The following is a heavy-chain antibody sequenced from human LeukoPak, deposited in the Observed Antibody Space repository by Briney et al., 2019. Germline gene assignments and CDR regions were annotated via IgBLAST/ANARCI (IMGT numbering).Heavy chain of an antibody. Sequence: ASVKVSGKASAYTFTSYDINWVRQATGQGLEWMGWMNPNSGNTGYAQKFQGRVTMTRNTSISTAYMELSSLRSEDTAVYYCARGAPGSYCSGGSCPYFDYWGQGTLISVSS. CDR2: MNPNSGNT. CDR3: ARGAPGSYCSGGSCPYFDY. CDR1: AYTFTSYD. D-gene: IGHD2-15*01. J-gene: IGHJ4*02. V-gene: IGHV1-8*01.